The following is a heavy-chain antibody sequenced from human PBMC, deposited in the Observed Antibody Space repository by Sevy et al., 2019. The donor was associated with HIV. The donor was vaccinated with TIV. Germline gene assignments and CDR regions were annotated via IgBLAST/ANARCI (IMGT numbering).Heavy chain of an antibody. CDR1: GFSLSTSGVG. CDR3: GHRQYDFGSGYYEYNWFSP. J-gene: IGHJ5*02. CDR2: IYWDDDK. Sequence: SGPTLVKPTQTLTLTCTFSGFSLSTSGVGVGWIRQPPGKALEWLALIYWDDDKRYSPSLKSRLTITKDTSKNQVVLTLNNMDPLYTATYYGGHRQYDFGSGYYEYNWFSPWGQGTLVTVSS. D-gene: IGHD3-3*01. V-gene: IGHV2-5*02.